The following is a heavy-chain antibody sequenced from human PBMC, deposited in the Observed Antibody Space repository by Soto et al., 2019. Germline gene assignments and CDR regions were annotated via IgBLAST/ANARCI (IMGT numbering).Heavy chain of an antibody. D-gene: IGHD6-13*01. J-gene: IGHJ4*02. V-gene: IGHV4-59*01. CDR2: IYYSGST. Sequence: QVQLQESGPGLVKPSETLSLTCTVSGGSISSYYWSWIRQPPGKGLEWIGYIYYSGSTNYNPSLKSRVTISVDTSKNQFSPKLSSVTAADTAVYYCARVAMRWYYFDYWGQGTLVTVSS. CDR3: ARVAMRWYYFDY. CDR1: GGSISSYY.